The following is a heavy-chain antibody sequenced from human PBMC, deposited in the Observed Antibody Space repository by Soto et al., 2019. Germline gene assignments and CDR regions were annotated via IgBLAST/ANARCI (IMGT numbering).Heavy chain of an antibody. CDR3: ARDTIVVVPAAEGPDAFDI. CDR2: INPSGGST. D-gene: IGHD2-2*01. CDR1: GYTFTSYY. V-gene: IGHV1-46*01. J-gene: IGHJ3*02. Sequence: AASVKVSCKASGYTFTSYYMHWVRQAPGQGLEWMGIINPSGGSTSYAQKFQGRVTMTRDTSTSTVYMELSSLRSEDTAVYYCARDTIVVVPAAEGPDAFDIWGQGTMVTVSS.